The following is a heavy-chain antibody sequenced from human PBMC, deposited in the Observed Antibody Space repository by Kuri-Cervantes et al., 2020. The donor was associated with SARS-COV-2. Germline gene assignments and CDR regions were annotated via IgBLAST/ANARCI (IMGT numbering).Heavy chain of an antibody. CDR3: ARRLRGTTVTIGKLTNFLDL. V-gene: IGHV4-39*01. Sequence: SETLSLTCSVSGGSLPSDNYYWGWIRQSPGKGLEWIGSIFSNGSPYYNPSLKSRVTISVDTSKNQCSLKLISVTAADTGVYYCARRLRGTTVTIGKLTNFLDLWGQGTMVTVSS. CDR1: GGSLPSDNYY. J-gene: IGHJ3*01. CDR2: IFSNGSP. D-gene: IGHD4-17*01.